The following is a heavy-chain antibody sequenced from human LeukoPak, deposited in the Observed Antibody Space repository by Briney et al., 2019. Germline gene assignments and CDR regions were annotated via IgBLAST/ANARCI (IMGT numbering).Heavy chain of an antibody. CDR3: AGVPLGGSGWYYFDY. J-gene: IGHJ4*02. D-gene: IGHD6-19*01. Sequence: SETLSLTCTVSGGSISSGSYYWGWIRQPAGKGLEWIGRIYTSGSTNYNPSLKSRVTISVDTSKNQFSLKLSSVTAADTAVYYCAGVPLGGSGWYYFDYWGQGTLVTVSS. CDR2: IYTSGST. V-gene: IGHV4-61*02. CDR1: GGSISSGSYY.